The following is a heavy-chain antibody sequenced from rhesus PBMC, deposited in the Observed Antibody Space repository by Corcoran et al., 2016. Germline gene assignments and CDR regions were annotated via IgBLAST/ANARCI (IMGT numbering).Heavy chain of an antibody. D-gene: IGHD5-12*01. Sequence: QVQLQESGPGLVKPSETLSLTCAVSGASISSNYWSWIRQAPGKGLEGIACIIGNKRRTDYNHALRSRVTISIDTSKNQFSLKLSSVTAADTAVYFCARVGYSYTYNRFDIWGPGALVTVSS. CDR2: IIGNKRRT. CDR1: GASISSNY. V-gene: IGHV4S2*01. CDR3: ARVGYSYTYNRFDI. J-gene: IGHJ5-1*01.